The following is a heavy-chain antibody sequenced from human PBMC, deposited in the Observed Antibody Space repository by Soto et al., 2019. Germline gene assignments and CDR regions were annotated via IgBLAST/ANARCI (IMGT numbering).Heavy chain of an antibody. CDR2: IPGDGVSI. CDR3: AKDWWGVTTVGYFDL. Sequence: EVQLLESGGGLVQPGGSLRLSCAASGFTLSNYDMSWVRQAPGKGLEWVSGIPGDGVSIFYADSVEGRFSISTDNSKNTLYLQMNSLRVEDTVVYYCAKDWWGVTTVGYFDLWGRGTPVTVSS. V-gene: IGHV3-23*01. D-gene: IGHD4-17*01. J-gene: IGHJ2*01. CDR1: GFTLSNYD.